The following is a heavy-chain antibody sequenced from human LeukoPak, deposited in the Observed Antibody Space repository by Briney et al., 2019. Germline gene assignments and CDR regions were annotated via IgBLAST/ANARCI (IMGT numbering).Heavy chain of an antibody. V-gene: IGHV4-59*01. CDR2: IYYSGST. CDR3: ARGTGYSYGPSRGFNWFDP. D-gene: IGHD5-18*01. CDR1: GGSIGSYY. J-gene: IGHJ5*02. Sequence: PSETLSLTCTVSGGSIGSYYWSWIRQPPGKGLEWIGYIYYSGSTNYNPSLKSRVTISVDTSKNQFSLKLSSVTAADTAVYYCARGTGYSYGPSRGFNWFDPWGQGTLVTVSS.